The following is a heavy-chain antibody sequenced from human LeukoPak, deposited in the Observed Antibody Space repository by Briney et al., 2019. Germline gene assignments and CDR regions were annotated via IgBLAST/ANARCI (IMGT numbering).Heavy chain of an antibody. CDR3: ARDWGGLDY. CDR2: IKEDGSEK. J-gene: IGHJ4*02. V-gene: IGHV3-7*01. CDR1: GFTFSSVW. Sequence: GGSLRLSCAASGFTFSSVWMHWVGQAPGKGLEWVANIKEDGSEKYYVDSVRGRFTVSRDNAKNSLFLQMNSLTAEDTAVYYCARDWGGLDYWGQGTLVTVSS. D-gene: IGHD3-16*01.